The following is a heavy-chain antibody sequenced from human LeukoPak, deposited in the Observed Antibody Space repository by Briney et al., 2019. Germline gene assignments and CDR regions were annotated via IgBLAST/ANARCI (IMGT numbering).Heavy chain of an antibody. CDR1: GFTFSSYA. CDR3: AKVLAVAGFWFDS. CDR2: ISGSGGST. D-gene: IGHD6-19*01. Sequence: GGSLRLSCAASGFTFSSYAMHWVRQAPGKGLEWVSAISGSGGSTYYADSVKGRFTISRDNSKNTLYLQMNSLRAEDTAVYYCAKVLAVAGFWFDSWGQGTLVTVSS. J-gene: IGHJ5*01. V-gene: IGHV3-23*01.